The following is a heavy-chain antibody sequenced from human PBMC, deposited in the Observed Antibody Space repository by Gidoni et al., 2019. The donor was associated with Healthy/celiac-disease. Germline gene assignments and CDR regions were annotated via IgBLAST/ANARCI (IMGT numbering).Heavy chain of an antibody. CDR2: ISSNGGST. CDR3: ARSPGGYSGSDLVHYYYYYYMDV. CDR1: GFTFSSYA. V-gene: IGHV3-64*01. D-gene: IGHD5-12*01. Sequence: EVQLVESGGGLVQPGGSLRLSCAASGFTFSSYAMHWVRQAPGKGLEYVSAISSNGGSTYYANSVKGRFTISRDNSKNTLYLQMGSLRAEDMAVYYCARSPGGYSGSDLVHYYYYYYMDVWGKGTTVTVSS. J-gene: IGHJ6*03.